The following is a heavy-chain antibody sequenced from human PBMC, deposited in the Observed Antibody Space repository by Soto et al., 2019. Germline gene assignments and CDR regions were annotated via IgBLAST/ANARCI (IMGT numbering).Heavy chain of an antibody. D-gene: IGHD3-22*01. CDR1: GFTFSSYG. CDR3: ARDLLSMTDFYYGMDV. CDR2: IWYDGSNK. V-gene: IGHV3-33*01. J-gene: IGHJ6*02. Sequence: QVQLVESGGGVVQPGRSLRLSCAASGFTFSSYGMHWVRQAPGKGLEWVAVIWYDGSNKYYADSVKGRFTISRDNSKNTLHLQMNSLRAEETAVYYCARDLLSMTDFYYGMDVWGQGTTVTVSS.